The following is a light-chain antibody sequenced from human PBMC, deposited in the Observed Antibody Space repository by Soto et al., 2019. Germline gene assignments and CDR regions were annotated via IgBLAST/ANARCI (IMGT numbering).Light chain of an antibody. CDR3: QSYDSSLSGSGV. CDR2: VNS. V-gene: IGLV1-40*01. CDR1: SSNIGAGYD. Sequence: QSVLTQPPSVSGAPGQRVTIPCTGSSSNIGAGYDVHWYQQLPGTAPKLLIYVNSNRPSGVPDRFSGSKSGTSASLAITGLQAEDEADYYCQSYDSSLSGSGVFGGGTKLTVL. J-gene: IGLJ3*02.